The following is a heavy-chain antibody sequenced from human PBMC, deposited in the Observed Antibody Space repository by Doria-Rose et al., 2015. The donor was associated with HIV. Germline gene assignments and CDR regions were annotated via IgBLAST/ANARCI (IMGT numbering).Heavy chain of an antibody. Sequence: QVQLVQSGPGLVKPSETLSLTCTVSGGSISSSSYYWGWIRQPPGKGLEWIGSIYYSGSTYYNPSLKSRVTISVDTSKNQFSLKLSSVTAADTAVYYCARDLGGWYLYDAFDIWGQGTMVTVSS. CDR2: IYYSGST. V-gene: IGHV4-39*07. J-gene: IGHJ3*02. CDR1: GGSISSSSYY. D-gene: IGHD6-19*01. CDR3: ARDLGGWYLYDAFDI.